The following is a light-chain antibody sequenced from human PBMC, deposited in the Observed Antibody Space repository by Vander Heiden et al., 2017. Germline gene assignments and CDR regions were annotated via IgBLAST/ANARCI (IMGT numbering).Light chain of an antibody. CDR2: EVS. Sequence: QSALTQPASVSGSPGQSLTISCTGTSSDVGSYNLVSWYQQHPGKAPNLMIYEVSKRPSGVSNRFSGSKSGNTASLTISGLQAEDEADYYCGSYAGSVVFGGGTKLTVL. CDR3: GSYAGSVV. V-gene: IGLV2-23*02. CDR1: SSDVGSYNL. J-gene: IGLJ2*01.